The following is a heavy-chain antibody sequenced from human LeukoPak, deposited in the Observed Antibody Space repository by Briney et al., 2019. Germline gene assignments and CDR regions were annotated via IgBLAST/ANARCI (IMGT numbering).Heavy chain of an antibody. V-gene: IGHV3-7*04. Sequence: GGSLRLSCAASGSIVSSYWMSWVRQAPGKGLEWVANIKQDGSEKYYVDSVKGRFTLSRDNAKNSLYLQMNSLRAEDTAVYYCARGSSGYYYPVHDAFDIWGQGTMVTVSS. CDR1: GSIVSSYW. J-gene: IGHJ3*02. CDR2: IKQDGSEK. CDR3: ARGSSGYYYPVHDAFDI. D-gene: IGHD3-22*01.